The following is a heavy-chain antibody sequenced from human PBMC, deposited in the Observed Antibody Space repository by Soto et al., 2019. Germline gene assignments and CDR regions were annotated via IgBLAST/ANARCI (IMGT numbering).Heavy chain of an antibody. J-gene: IGHJ6*02. CDR3: ATDPLRITMVRGRPSRYGMDV. Sequence: QVQLVQSGAEVKKPGASVKVSCKVSGYTLTELSMHWVRQAPGQGLEWMGGFAPEDGETIYAQKVQGRVTRTEDTSTDTAYMELSSLRAEDTAVYYCATDPLRITMVRGRPSRYGMDVWGQGTTVTVSS. D-gene: IGHD3-10*01. CDR1: GYTLTELS. CDR2: FAPEDGET. V-gene: IGHV1-24*01.